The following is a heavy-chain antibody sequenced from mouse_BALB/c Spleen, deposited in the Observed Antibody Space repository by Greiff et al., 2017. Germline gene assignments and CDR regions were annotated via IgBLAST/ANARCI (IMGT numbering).Heavy chain of an antibody. D-gene: IGHD2-14*01. V-gene: IGHV1-15*01. Sequence: VQLQQSGAELVRPGASVTLSCKASGYTFTDYEMHWVKQTPVHGLEWIGAIDPETGGTAYNQKFKGKATLTADKSSSTAYMELRSLTSEDSAVYYCYRYPSDYWGQGTTLTVSS. CDR3: YRYPSDY. J-gene: IGHJ2*01. CDR2: IDPETGGT. CDR1: GYTFTDYE.